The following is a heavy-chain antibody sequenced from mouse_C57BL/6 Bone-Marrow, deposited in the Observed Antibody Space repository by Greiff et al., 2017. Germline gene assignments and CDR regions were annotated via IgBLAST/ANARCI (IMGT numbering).Heavy chain of an antibody. D-gene: IGHD2-1*01. J-gene: IGHJ1*03. CDR2: IYPGDGDT. CDR1: GYAFSSSW. Sequence: VQLQQSGPELVKPGASVKISCKASGYAFSSSWMNWVKQRPGKGLEWIGRIYPGDGDTNYNGKFKGKATRAADKSSSTAYMQLSSLTSEDSAVYFCARGVTTDWYFDVWGTGTTVTVSS. CDR3: ARGVTTDWYFDV. V-gene: IGHV1-82*01.